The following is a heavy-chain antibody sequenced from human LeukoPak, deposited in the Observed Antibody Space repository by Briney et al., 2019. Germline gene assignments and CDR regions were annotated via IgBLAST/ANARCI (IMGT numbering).Heavy chain of an antibody. CDR2: ISYDGTSK. J-gene: IGHJ4*02. Sequence: PGRSLRLSCAASGFSFSSYTMNWVRQAPGKGLEWVAIISYDGTSKYYADSVKGRFTISRDNSKNTVYLQMISLRDEDTAVYYCARGSKTAGGTLDDWGRGTLVTVSS. CDR3: ARGSKTAGGTLDD. CDR1: GFSFSSYT. V-gene: IGHV3-30-3*01. D-gene: IGHD6-13*01.